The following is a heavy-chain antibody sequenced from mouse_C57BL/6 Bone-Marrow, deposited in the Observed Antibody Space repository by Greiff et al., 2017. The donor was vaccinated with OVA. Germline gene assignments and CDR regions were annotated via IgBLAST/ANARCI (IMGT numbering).Heavy chain of an antibody. CDR1: GFTFSSYA. CDR2: ISSGGDYI. CDR3: TRASHYGNSWFAY. V-gene: IGHV5-9-1*02. D-gene: IGHD2-1*01. Sequence: EVKLVESGAGLVKPGGSLKLSCAASGFTFSSYAMSWVRQTPEKRLEWVAYISSGGDYIYYADTVKGRFTISRDDAKNTLYLQMSSLKSEDTAIYYCTRASHYGNSWFAYWGQGTLVTVSA. J-gene: IGHJ3*01.